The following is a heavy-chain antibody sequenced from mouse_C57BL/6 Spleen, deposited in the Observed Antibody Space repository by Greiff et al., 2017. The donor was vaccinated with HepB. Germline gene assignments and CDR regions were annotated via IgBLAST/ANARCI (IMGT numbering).Heavy chain of an antibody. J-gene: IGHJ2*01. CDR3: ARNLGYGSSLDY. D-gene: IGHD1-1*01. Sequence: QVQLQQPGAELVKPGASVKLSCKASGYTFTSYWMQWVKQRPGQGLEWIGEIDPSDSYTNYNQKFKGKATLTVDTSSSTAYMQLSSLTSEDSAVYYCARNLGYGSSLDYWGQGTTLTVSS. CDR1: GYTFTSYW. V-gene: IGHV1-50*01. CDR2: IDPSDSYT.